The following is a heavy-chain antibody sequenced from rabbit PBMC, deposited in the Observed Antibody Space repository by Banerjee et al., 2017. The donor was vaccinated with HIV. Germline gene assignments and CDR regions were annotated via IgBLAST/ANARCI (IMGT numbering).Heavy chain of an antibody. CDR3: ARDLAGVIGWNFNL. D-gene: IGHD4-1*01. Sequence: QEQLVETGGGLVQPGGSLTLTCTASGFSFSSTYWICWVRQAPGKGPEWIACIDAGSTGNTYYVSWAKGRFTISRTSSTTVTLQMTSLTAADTATYFCARDLAGVIGWNFNLWGPGTLVTV. V-gene: IGHV1S45*01. CDR1: GFSFSSTYW. CDR2: IDAGSTGNT. J-gene: IGHJ4*01.